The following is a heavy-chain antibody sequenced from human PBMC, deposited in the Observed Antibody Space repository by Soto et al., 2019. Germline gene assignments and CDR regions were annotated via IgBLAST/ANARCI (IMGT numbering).Heavy chain of an antibody. J-gene: IGHJ6*02. Sequence: GASVKVSCKASGYTFTGYYMHWVRQAPGQGLEWIGWINPNSGGTNYAQKFQGRVTMTRDTSISTAYMELSRLRSDDTAVYYCAREVAATYYGMDVWGQGTTVTVSS. CDR1: GYTFTGYY. D-gene: IGHD2-15*01. CDR2: INPNSGGT. CDR3: AREVAATYYGMDV. V-gene: IGHV1-2*02.